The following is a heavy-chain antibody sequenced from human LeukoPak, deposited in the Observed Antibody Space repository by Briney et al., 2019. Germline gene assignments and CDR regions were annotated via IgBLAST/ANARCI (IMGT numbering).Heavy chain of an antibody. CDR2: ISGDTRYI. CDR3: ARGPFSSSWSEFDY. CDR1: GCTFSDYS. J-gene: IGHJ4*02. Sequence: GGFLTFSYAASGCTFSDYSRNGGRQAPGKRLELVSCISGDTRYIYYADSLKGRSPISRDNAQNSLYLHMNNLRAEDTAVYYCARGPFSSSWSEFDYWGQGTLVTVSS. V-gene: IGHV3-21*06. D-gene: IGHD6-13*01.